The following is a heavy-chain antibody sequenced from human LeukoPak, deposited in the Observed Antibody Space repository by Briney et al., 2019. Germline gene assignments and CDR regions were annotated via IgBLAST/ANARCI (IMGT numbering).Heavy chain of an antibody. CDR2: INHSGST. V-gene: IGHV4-34*01. D-gene: IGHD3-3*01. J-gene: IGHJ6*03. Sequence: PSETLSLNCAVCGGSFSGYYWSWIRQPPGKGLEWIGEINHSGSTNYNPSLKSRVTISVDTSKNQFSLKLSSVTAADTAVYYCARGPRIFWSGYYWYYYYYMDVWGKGTTVTVSS. CDR3: ARGPRIFWSGYYWYYYYYMDV. CDR1: GGSFSGYY.